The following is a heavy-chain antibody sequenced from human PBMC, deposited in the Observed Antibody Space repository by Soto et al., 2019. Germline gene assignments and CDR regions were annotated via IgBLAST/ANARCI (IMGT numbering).Heavy chain of an antibody. D-gene: IGHD1-1*01. Sequence: SETLSLTCTVSGGSISSYYWSWIRQPPGKGLEWIGYIYYSGSTNYNPSLKSRVTISVDTSKNQFSLKLSSVTAADTAVYYCARCRNWNDFDYWGQGTLVTVSS. CDR1: GGSISSYY. CDR3: ARCRNWNDFDY. V-gene: IGHV4-59*08. J-gene: IGHJ4*02. CDR2: IYYSGST.